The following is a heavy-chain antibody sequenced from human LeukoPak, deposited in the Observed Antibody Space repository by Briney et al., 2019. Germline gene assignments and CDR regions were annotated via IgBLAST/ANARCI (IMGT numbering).Heavy chain of an antibody. D-gene: IGHD1-7*01. Sequence: PGGSLRLSCAASGFTLSDYPMTWVRQAPGKGLQWVSLFDRGSLDTYYADSVKGRFTISRDNAKNSLFLQMNSLRDEDTAVFYCARLNWNSGLHFDYWGQGTLVTVSS. CDR3: ARLNWNSGLHFDY. CDR1: GFTLSDYP. J-gene: IGHJ4*02. V-gene: IGHV3-48*02. CDR2: FDRGSLDT.